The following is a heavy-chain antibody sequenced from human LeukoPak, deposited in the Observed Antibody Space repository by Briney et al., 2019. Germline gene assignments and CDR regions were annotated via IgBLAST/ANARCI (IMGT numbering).Heavy chain of an antibody. CDR2: SNPNSGGT. V-gene: IGHV1-2*02. Sequence: ASVKVSCKASGYTFTGYYMHWVRQAPGQGLVWMGWSNPNSGGTNYAQKFQGRVTMTRDTSISTAYMELSRLRSDDTAVYYCARAGHEYYYSPTPAGAFDIWGQGTMVTVSS. J-gene: IGHJ3*02. CDR3: ARAGHEYYYSPTPAGAFDI. D-gene: IGHD3-10*01. CDR1: GYTFTGYY.